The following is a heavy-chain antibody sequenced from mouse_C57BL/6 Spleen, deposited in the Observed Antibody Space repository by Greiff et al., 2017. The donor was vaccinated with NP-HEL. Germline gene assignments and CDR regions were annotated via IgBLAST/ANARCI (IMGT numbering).Heavy chain of an antibody. CDR3: ARYPYYYGSSYYYFDY. J-gene: IGHJ2*01. V-gene: IGHV1-55*01. CDR1: GYTFTSYW. Sequence: QVQLKQPGAELVKPGASVKMSCKASGYTFTSYWITWVKQRPGQGLEWIGDIYPGSGSTNYNEKFKSKATLTVDTSSSTAYMQLSSLTSEDSAVYYCARYPYYYGSSYYYFDYWGQGTTLTVSS. D-gene: IGHD1-1*01. CDR2: IYPGSGST.